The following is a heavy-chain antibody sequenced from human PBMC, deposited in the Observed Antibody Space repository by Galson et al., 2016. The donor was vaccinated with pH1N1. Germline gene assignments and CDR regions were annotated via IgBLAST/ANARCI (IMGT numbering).Heavy chain of an antibody. CDR1: ESIFNKYA. CDR2: IIAVFKTT. Sequence: SVKVSCKASESIFNKYAISWVLQAPGQGLEWMGGIIAVFKTTNYAQKFQGRVTITTDESTSIVYMELRSLRSEDTAIYYCARPPFYYNSYMDVWGKGTTVTVSS. J-gene: IGHJ6*03. CDR3: ARPPFYYNSYMDV. V-gene: IGHV1-69*05.